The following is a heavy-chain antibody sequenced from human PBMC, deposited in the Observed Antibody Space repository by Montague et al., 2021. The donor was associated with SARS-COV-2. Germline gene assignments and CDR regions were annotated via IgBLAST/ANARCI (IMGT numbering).Heavy chain of an antibody. CDR3: AKARVLLLWFGTEGPFDI. J-gene: IGHJ3*02. V-gene: IGHV3-9*01. Sequence: SLRLSCAASGFTFDDYAMHWVRQAPGKGLEWVSGISWNSGSIGYXDSVKGRFTIFRDNAKNSLYLQMNSLRAEDTALYYCAKARVLLLWFGTEGPFDIWGQGTMVTVSS. D-gene: IGHD3-10*01. CDR1: GFTFDDYA. CDR2: ISWNSGSI.